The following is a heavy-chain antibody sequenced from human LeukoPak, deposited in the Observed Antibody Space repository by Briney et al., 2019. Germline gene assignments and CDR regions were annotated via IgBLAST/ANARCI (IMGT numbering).Heavy chain of an antibody. V-gene: IGHV4-59*08. CDR2: IYYSGST. CDR3: ARQDYYYYGMDV. J-gene: IGHJ6*02. CDR1: GDSISSYY. Sequence: SETLSLTCTVSGDSISSYYWSWIRQPPGKGLEWIGYIYYSGSTNYNPSLKSRVTISVDTSKNQFSLKLSSVTAADTAVYYCARQDYYYYGMDVWGQGTTVTVSS.